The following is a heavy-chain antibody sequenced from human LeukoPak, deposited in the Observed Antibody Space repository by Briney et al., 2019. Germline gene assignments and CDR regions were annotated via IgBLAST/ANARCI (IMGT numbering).Heavy chain of an antibody. CDR1: GFTFSTYA. Sequence: PGGSLRLSCAASGFTFSTYAMSWVRQAPGKGLEWVSGIIGSGGSTYYADSVKGRFTISRDNSKSTLYLQMTRLRIEDTAVYYCAKDMNASRWGQGTLVTVSS. J-gene: IGHJ4*02. CDR3: AKDMNASR. D-gene: IGHD1-1*01. V-gene: IGHV3-23*01. CDR2: IIGSGGST.